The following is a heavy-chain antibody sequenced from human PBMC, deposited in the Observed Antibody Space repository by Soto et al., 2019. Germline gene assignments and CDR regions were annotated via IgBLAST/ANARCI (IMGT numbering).Heavy chain of an antibody. Sequence: GGSLRLSCAASGFTFSSYSMNWVRQAPGKGLEWVSSISSSSSYIYYADSVKGRFTISRDNAKNSRYLQMNSLRAEDTAVYYCARDLRRYCSSSSCPPRGYYYYMDVWGKGTTVTVSS. D-gene: IGHD2-2*01. J-gene: IGHJ6*03. CDR1: GFTFSSYS. CDR3: ARDLRRYCSSSSCPPRGYYYYMDV. CDR2: ISSSSSYI. V-gene: IGHV3-21*01.